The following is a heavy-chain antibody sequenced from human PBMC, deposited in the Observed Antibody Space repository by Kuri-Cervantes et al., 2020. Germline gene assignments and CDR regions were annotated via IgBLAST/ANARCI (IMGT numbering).Heavy chain of an antibody. J-gene: IGHJ4*02. CDR1: GGTFSSYA. V-gene: IGHV1-69*13. Sequence: SVKVSCKASGGTFSSYAISWVRQAPGQGLEWMGGIIPIFGTANYAQKFQGRVTITADESTSTAYMELRSLRSDDTAVYYCARDYGDYGTADYWGQGTLVTVSS. CDR2: IIPIFGTA. CDR3: ARDYGDYGTADY. D-gene: IGHD4-17*01.